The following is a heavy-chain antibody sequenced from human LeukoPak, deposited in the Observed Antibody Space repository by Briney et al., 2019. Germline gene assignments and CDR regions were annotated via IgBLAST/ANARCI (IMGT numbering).Heavy chain of an antibody. V-gene: IGHV3-30*04. CDR2: ISYDGSNK. CDR3: AKSDCSGGNCYSLDY. J-gene: IGHJ4*02. Sequence: GGSLRLSCAASGFTFSSYAMHWVRQAPGKGLEWVAVISYDGSNKYYADSVKGRFTISRDNSKNTLYLQMNSLRAEDTAVYYCAKSDCSGGNCYSLDYWGQGTLVTVSS. CDR1: GFTFSSYA. D-gene: IGHD2-15*01.